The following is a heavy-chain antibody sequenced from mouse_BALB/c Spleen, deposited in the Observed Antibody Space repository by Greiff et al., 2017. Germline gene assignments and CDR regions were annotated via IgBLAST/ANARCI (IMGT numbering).Heavy chain of an antibody. J-gene: IGHJ3*01. V-gene: IGHV14-1*02. CDR3: AREYYGSSYWFAY. CDR2: IDPENGNT. D-gene: IGHD1-1*01. CDR1: GFNIKDYY. Sequence: EVQLVESGAELVRPGALVKLSCKASGFNIKDYYMHWVKQRPEQGLEWIGWIDPENGNTIYDPKFQGKASITADTSSNTAYLQLSSLTSEDTAVYYCAREYYGSSYWFAYWGQGTLVTVSA.